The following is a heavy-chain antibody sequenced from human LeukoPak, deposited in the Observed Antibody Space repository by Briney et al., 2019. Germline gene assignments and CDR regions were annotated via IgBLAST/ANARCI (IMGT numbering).Heavy chain of an antibody. J-gene: IGHJ4*02. D-gene: IGHD3-22*01. CDR1: GFTFSSYW. V-gene: IGHV3-7*01. Sequence: GGSLRLSCAASGFTFSSYWMSWVRQAPGKGLEWVANIKQDGSEKYYVDSVKGRFTISRDNAKNSLYLQMNSLRAEDTAVYCCARLEGDPRPPTYYYDRSGAPREYYFDYWGQGTLVTVSS. CDR3: ARLEGDPRPPTYYYDRSGAPREYYFDY. CDR2: IKQDGSEK.